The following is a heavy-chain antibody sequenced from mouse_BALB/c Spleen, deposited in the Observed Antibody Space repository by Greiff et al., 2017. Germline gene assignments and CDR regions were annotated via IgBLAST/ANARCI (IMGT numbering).Heavy chain of an antibody. CDR2: IWSGGST. CDR3: ARYYRYDEGTFAY. J-gene: IGHJ3*01. CDR1: GFSLTSYG. Sequence: VMLVESGPGLVQPSQSLSITCTVSGFSLTSYGVHWVRQSPGKGLEWLGVIWSGGSTDYNAAFISRLSISKDNSKSQVFFKMNSLQANDTAIYYCARYYRYDEGTFAYWGQGTLVTVSA. V-gene: IGHV2-2*02. D-gene: IGHD2-14*01.